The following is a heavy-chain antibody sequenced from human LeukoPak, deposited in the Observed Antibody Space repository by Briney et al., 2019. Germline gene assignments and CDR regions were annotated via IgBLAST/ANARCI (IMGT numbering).Heavy chain of an antibody. CDR1: GFTFSSYG. Sequence: GGSLRLSCAASGFTFSSYGMHWVRQAPDKGLEWVAVISYDGSNKYYADSVKGRFTISRDNSKNTLYLQMNSLRAEDTAVYYCAKELSKTGGNTWGQGTLVTVSS. J-gene: IGHJ5*02. D-gene: IGHD4-23*01. CDR3: AKELSKTGGNT. CDR2: ISYDGSNK. V-gene: IGHV3-30*18.